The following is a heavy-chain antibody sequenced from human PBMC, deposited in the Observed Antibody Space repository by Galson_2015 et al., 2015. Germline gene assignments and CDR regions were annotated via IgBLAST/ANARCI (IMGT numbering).Heavy chain of an antibody. J-gene: IGHJ4*02. D-gene: IGHD5-18*01. V-gene: IGHV3-30-3*01. CDR1: GFTFSSYA. CDR3: ARDLRGIRGYGHFDY. Sequence: SLRLSCAASGFTFSSYAMHWVRQAPGKGLEWVAVISYDGSNKYYADSVKGRFTISRDNSKNTLYLQMNSLRAEDTAVYYCARDLRGIRGYGHFDYWGQGTLVTVSS. CDR2: ISYDGSNK.